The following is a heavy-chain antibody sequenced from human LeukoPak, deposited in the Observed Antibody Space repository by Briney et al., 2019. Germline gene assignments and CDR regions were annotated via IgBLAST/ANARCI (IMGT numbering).Heavy chain of an antibody. CDR1: GYTLTELS. D-gene: IGHD3-10*01. CDR2: FDPEDGET. J-gene: IGHJ4*02. V-gene: IGHV1-24*01. CDR3: ATVPKVLLWFGELPY. Sequence: ASVKVSCKVSGYTLTELSMHWVRQAPGKGLEWMGGFDPEDGETIYAQKFQGRVTMTEDTSTDTAYMELSSLRSEDTAVYYCATVPKVLLWFGELPYWGQGTLVTVSS.